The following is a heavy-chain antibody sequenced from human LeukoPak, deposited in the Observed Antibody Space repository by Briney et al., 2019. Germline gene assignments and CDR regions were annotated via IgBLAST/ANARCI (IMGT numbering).Heavy chain of an antibody. J-gene: IGHJ6*02. Sequence: PGGSLRLSCAASGFTFRGYTRNWVARAPGRGRGWFSPISRVIGYIYYADSVKGRFTISRDNAKNSLYLQMNSLRAEDTAVYYCARGRADTMVRGVIIHIYGMDVWGQGTTVTVSS. CDR1: GFTFRGYT. V-gene: IGHV3-21*01. D-gene: IGHD3-10*01. CDR2: ISRVIGYI. CDR3: ARGRADTMVRGVIIHIYGMDV.